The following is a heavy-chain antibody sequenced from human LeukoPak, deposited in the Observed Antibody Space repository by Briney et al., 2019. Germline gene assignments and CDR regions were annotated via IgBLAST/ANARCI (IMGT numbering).Heavy chain of an antibody. CDR1: GFTVSSNY. D-gene: IGHD6-6*01. Sequence: GGSLRLSCAASGFTVSSNYMSWVRQAPGKGLEWVANIKQDGSEKYYVDSVKGRFTISRDNAKNSLYLQMNSLRAEDTAVYCCARVPMIAARPRYFQHWGQGTLVTVSS. J-gene: IGHJ1*01. V-gene: IGHV3-7*01. CDR3: ARVPMIAARPRYFQH. CDR2: IKQDGSEK.